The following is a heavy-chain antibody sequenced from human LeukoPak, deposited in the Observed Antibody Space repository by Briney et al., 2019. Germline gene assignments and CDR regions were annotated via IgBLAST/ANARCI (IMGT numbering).Heavy chain of an antibody. CDR1: GGSFSGYY. J-gene: IGHJ4*02. CDR3: ARNPMVRGVIDY. CDR2: INHSGST. V-gene: IGHV4-34*01. Sequence: SETLSLTCAVYGGSFSGYYWSWIRQPPGKGLEWIGEINHSGSTNYNPSLKSRVTISVDTSKNQFSLKLSSVTAADTAVYYCARNPMVRGVIDYWGQGTLVTVSS. D-gene: IGHD3-10*01.